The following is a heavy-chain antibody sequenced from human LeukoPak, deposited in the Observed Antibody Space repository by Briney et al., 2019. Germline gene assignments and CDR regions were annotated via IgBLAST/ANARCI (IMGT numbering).Heavy chain of an antibody. D-gene: IGHD4-17*01. Sequence: SETLSLTCSVSGGSISSYYWSWVRQPPGKGLEWIGNIYYTGSTNYNPSLKSRVIISIDTSKNQFSLRLSSVTAADTVVYYCAALGDYAVFGLDYWGQGTLVTVSS. CDR1: GGSISSYY. V-gene: IGHV4-59*08. J-gene: IGHJ4*02. CDR3: AALGDYAVFGLDY. CDR2: IYYTGST.